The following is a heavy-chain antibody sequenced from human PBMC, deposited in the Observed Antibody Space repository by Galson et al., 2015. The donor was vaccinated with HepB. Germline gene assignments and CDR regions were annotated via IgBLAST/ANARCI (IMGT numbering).Heavy chain of an antibody. D-gene: IGHD1-20*01. Sequence: SLRLSCAASGFTFSSYAMSWVRQAPGKGLEWVSAISGSGGSTYYADSVKGRFTISRDNSKNTLYLQMNSLRAEDTAVYYCAKDLGSITGTTAFDYWGQGTLVTVSS. V-gene: IGHV3-23*01. CDR3: AKDLGSITGTTAFDY. CDR2: ISGSGGST. CDR1: GFTFSSYA. J-gene: IGHJ4*02.